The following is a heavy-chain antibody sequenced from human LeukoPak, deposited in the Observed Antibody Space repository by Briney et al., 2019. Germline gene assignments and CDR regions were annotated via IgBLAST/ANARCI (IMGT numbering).Heavy chain of an antibody. CDR3: AREGEYCSSTNCHFDY. J-gene: IGHJ4*02. Sequence: SETLSLTCTVSGNSISSYYWSWIRQPAGKGLEWIGRIYTSGSTNYNPSLKSRVTMPVDTSKNQFSLKLSSVTAADTAVYYCAREGEYCSSTNCHFDYWGQGTLVTVSS. V-gene: IGHV4-4*07. CDR2: IYTSGST. D-gene: IGHD2-2*01. CDR1: GNSISSYY.